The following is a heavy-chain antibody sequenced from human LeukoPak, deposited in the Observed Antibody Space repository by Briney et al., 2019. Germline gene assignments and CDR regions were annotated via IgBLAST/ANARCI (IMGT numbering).Heavy chain of an antibody. Sequence: PGGSLRLSCAASGFTFSSYAMSWVRQAPGKGLEWVSVISGSGGSPYYADSVKGRFTISRDNAKNSLYLQMNSLRAEDTAVYYCARDAHYYDSSGFTESVFDYWGQGTLVTVSS. CDR3: ARDAHYYDSSGFTESVFDY. D-gene: IGHD3-22*01. CDR1: GFTFSSYA. J-gene: IGHJ4*02. V-gene: IGHV3-23*01. CDR2: ISGSGGSP.